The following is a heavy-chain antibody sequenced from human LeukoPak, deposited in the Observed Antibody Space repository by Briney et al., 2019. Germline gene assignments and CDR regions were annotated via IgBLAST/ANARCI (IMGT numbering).Heavy chain of an antibody. Sequence: PSETLSLTCTVSGGSISSYYWSWIRQPPGKGLEWIGYIYYSGSTNYNPSLKSRATISVDTSKNQFSLKLSSVTAADTAVYYCARGYYYGDYDYYYYGMDVWGQGTTVTVSS. D-gene: IGHD4-17*01. V-gene: IGHV4-59*01. CDR3: ARGYYYGDYDYYYYGMDV. CDR1: GGSISSYY. J-gene: IGHJ6*02. CDR2: IYYSGST.